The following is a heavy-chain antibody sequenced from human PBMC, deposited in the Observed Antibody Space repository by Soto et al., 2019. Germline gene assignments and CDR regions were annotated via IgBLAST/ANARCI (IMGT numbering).Heavy chain of an antibody. J-gene: IGHJ3*02. D-gene: IGHD6-19*01. CDR2: INAGNGNT. Sequence: ASVKVSCKASGYTFTSYAMHWVRQAPGQRLEWMGWINAGNGNTKYSQKFQGRVTITRDTSASTAYMELSSLRSEDTAVYYCARVPEWLVRGAAFDIWGQGTMVTVSS. V-gene: IGHV1-3*01. CDR3: ARVPEWLVRGAAFDI. CDR1: GYTFTSYA.